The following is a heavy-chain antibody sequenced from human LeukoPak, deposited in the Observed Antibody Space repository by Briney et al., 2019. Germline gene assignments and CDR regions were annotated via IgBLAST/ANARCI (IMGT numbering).Heavy chain of an antibody. CDR3: ARGGGVSDF. Sequence: SETLSLTCAVYGGSFSGYYWSWIRQPPGKGLEWIGYIYYSGSTNYNPSLKSRVTISVDTSKNQFSLKLSSVTAADTAVYYCARGGGVSDFWGQGTLVTVSS. J-gene: IGHJ4*02. V-gene: IGHV4-59*08. CDR1: GGSFSGYY. CDR2: IYYSGST. D-gene: IGHD3-16*01.